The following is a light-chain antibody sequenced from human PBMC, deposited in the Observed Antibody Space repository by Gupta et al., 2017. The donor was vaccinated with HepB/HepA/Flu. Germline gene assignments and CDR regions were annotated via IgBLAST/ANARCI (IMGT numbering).Light chain of an antibody. CDR2: DAS. CDR1: QSISTY. V-gene: IGKV3-11*01. J-gene: IGKJ1*01. CDR3: QQRYDWPKT. Sequence: EIVLTQSPATLSLSPGDRATLSCRASQSISTYLGWYQQKPGQAPRLLIYDASTRATGIPARFSGSGSGTXFTLTIXSLEPEDFAVYYCQQRYDWPKTFGXGTKVEVK.